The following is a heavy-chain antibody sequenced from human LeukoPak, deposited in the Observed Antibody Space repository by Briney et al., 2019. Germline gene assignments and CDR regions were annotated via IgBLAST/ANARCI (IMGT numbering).Heavy chain of an antibody. CDR3: AKLSRIAVAGTSWFDP. CDR1: GFTFSSYA. D-gene: IGHD6-19*01. V-gene: IGHV3-23*01. Sequence: QSGGSLRLSCAASGFTFSSYAMSWVRQAPGKGLEWVSAISGSGGSTYYADSVKGRFTISRDNSKNTLYLQMNSLRAEDTAVYYCAKLSRIAVAGTSWFDPWGQGTLVTVSS. J-gene: IGHJ5*02. CDR2: ISGSGGST.